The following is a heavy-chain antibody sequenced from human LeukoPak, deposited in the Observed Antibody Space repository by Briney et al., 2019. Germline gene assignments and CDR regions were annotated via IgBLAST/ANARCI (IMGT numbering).Heavy chain of an antibody. J-gene: IGHJ5*02. D-gene: IGHD6-13*01. CDR3: AREAVEGAGTWGLVDP. Sequence: GGSLRLSCAASGFTFSSYAMHWVRQAPGKGLEYVSAISSNGGSTYYANSVKGRFTISRDNAKNTVYLQMNSLRPEDTAVYYCAREAVEGAGTWGLVDPWGQGTLVTVSS. CDR2: ISSNGGST. V-gene: IGHV3-64*01. CDR1: GFTFSSYA.